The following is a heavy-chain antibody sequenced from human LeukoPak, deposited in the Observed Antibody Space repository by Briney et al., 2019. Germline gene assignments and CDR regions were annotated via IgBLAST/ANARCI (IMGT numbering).Heavy chain of an antibody. CDR1: GYTFTSYG. Sequence: GASVKVSCKASGYTFTSYGISWVRQAPGQGLEWMGWISAYNGNTNYAQKLQGRVTMTTDTSTSTAYMELRSLRSDDTAVYYCARDLYCSSTSCYPDWFDPWGQGTLVTVSS. J-gene: IGHJ5*02. CDR3: ARDLYCSSTSCYPDWFDP. CDR2: ISAYNGNT. D-gene: IGHD2-2*01. V-gene: IGHV1-18*01.